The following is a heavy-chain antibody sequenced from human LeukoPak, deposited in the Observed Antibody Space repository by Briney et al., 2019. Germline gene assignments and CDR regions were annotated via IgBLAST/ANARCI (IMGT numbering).Heavy chain of an antibody. CDR3: ARPPWYCSSTSCPDY. CDR1: GGSFSGYY. CDR2: INHSGST. D-gene: IGHD2-2*01. V-gene: IGHV4-34*01. J-gene: IGHJ4*02. Sequence: SEALSLTCAVYGGSFSGYYWSWIRQPPGKGLEWIGEINHSGSTNYNPSLKSRVTISVDTSKNQFSLKLSSVTAADTAVYYCARPPWYCSSTSCPDYWGQGTLVTVSS.